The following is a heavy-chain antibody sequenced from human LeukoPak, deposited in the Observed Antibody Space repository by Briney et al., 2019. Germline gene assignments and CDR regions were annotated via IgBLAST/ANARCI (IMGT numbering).Heavy chain of an antibody. CDR1: GYSFTNFW. Sequence: GESLKISCKGSGYSFTNFWIGWVRQMPGKGLEWMGVISPGDSGIRYSPSFQGQVTISVDKSISTAYLQWSSLKASDSAMYYCAAGGASAPWGQGTLVTVSS. J-gene: IGHJ5*02. D-gene: IGHD3-16*01. CDR3: AAGGASAP. CDR2: ISPGDSGI. V-gene: IGHV5-51*01.